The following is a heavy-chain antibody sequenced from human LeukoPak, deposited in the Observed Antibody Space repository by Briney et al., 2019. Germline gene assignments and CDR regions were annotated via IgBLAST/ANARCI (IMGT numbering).Heavy chain of an antibody. CDR1: GYTFTNYD. V-gene: IGHV1-18*01. Sequence: ASVKVSCKTSGYTFTNYDINWVRQPPGQGLEWMGWIGTYNGNTNYAQRLQGRVTMTTDTSTGTAYMELRSLRSDDTAVYYCARMSNWNHQGFDSWGQGTLVTVSS. D-gene: IGHD1-14*01. CDR3: ARMSNWNHQGFDS. J-gene: IGHJ4*02. CDR2: IGTYNGNT.